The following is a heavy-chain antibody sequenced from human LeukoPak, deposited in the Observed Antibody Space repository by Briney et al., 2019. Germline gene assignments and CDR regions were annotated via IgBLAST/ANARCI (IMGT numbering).Heavy chain of an antibody. CDR3: ARAVLVRDSSGYDAFDI. CDR2: INPSGGST. Sequence: ASVKVSFKASGYTFTIYYMHWVRQAPGQGLEWMGIINPSGGSTSYAQKFQGRVTMTRDTSTSTVYMELSSLRSEDTAVYYCARAVLVRDSSGYDAFDIWGQGTMVTVSS. V-gene: IGHV1-46*01. J-gene: IGHJ3*02. CDR1: GYTFTIYY. D-gene: IGHD3-22*01.